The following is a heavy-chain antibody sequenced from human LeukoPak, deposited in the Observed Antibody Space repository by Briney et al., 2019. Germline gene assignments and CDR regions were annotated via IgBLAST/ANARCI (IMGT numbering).Heavy chain of an antibody. J-gene: IGHJ4*02. CDR3: ASFGTSWRSSY. CDR2: ISDDGSYT. CDR1: GFSFSSHW. D-gene: IGHD3-3*01. Sequence: PGGSLRLSCAASGFSFSSHWVHWVRQAPGKGLVWVSRISDDGSYTSNVDSVKGRFTISRDNVNNMLYLHMSSLRAEDTAVYYCASFGTSWRSSYWGQGTLVTVSS. V-gene: IGHV3-74*01.